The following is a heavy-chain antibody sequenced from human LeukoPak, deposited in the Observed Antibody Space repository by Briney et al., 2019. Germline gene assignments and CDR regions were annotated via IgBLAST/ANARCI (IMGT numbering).Heavy chain of an antibody. Sequence: SETLSLTCTVSGGSISSSSYYWGWVRQPPGKGLEWIGSVYYSGSTDYNPSLKSRVTISVDTSKNQFSLKLSSVTAADTAVYYCASYHEAAAVLHWGLGTLVTVSS. V-gene: IGHV4-39*07. CDR2: VYYSGST. CDR1: GGSISSSSYY. J-gene: IGHJ4*02. CDR3: ASYHEAAAVLH. D-gene: IGHD6-13*01.